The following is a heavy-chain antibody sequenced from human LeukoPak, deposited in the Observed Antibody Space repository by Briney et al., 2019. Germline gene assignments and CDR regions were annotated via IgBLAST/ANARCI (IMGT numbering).Heavy chain of an antibody. V-gene: IGHV4-59*01. CDR3: ARGTVTTPPHPFDP. CDR1: GASISRYY. D-gene: IGHD4-17*01. J-gene: IGHJ5*02. Sequence: SETLSLTCAVSGASISRYYWSWIRHPPGKGLEWIGYIHYSGGTNYNPSLKSRVTISVDTSKNQFSLKLTSVTTADTAVYYCARGTVTTPPHPFDPWGQGTLVTVSS. CDR2: IHYSGGT.